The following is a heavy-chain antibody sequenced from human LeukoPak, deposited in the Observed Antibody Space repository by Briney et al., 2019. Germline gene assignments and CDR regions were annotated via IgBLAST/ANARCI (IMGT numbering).Heavy chain of an antibody. CDR3: VWGAPWEITIFGADGFDI. CDR1: GFTFSSYW. J-gene: IGHJ3*02. CDR2: IKEDGSEK. V-gene: IGHV3-7*04. Sequence: GGSLRLSCAVSGFTFSSYWMSWVRQAPGKGLEWVANIKEDGSEKNYVDSVKGRFTISRDNAKNSLYLQMNSLRAEDTAVYYCVWGAPWEITIFGADGFDIWGQGTMVTVSS. D-gene: IGHD3-3*01.